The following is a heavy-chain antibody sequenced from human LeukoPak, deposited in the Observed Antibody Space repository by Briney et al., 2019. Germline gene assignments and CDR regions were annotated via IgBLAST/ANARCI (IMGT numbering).Heavy chain of an antibody. V-gene: IGHV3-23*01. CDR2: ISGSGGST. D-gene: IGHD2-8*02. Sequence: GSLSLSCAASGFPLSSYAMSWVRQAPGKGLEWVSAISGSGGSTYYADSVKGRFTISSDNSKNTLYLQMNSLRAEDTAVYYCAKDHGPWSNFDYWGQGTLVTVSS. CDR3: AKDHGPWSNFDY. CDR1: GFPLSSYA. J-gene: IGHJ4*02.